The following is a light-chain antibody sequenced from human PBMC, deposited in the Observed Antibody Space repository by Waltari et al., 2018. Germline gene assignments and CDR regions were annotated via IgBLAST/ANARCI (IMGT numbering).Light chain of an antibody. CDR1: ESIATN. CDR3: QQYNNWPPST. V-gene: IGKV3-15*01. Sequence: EILLTPSPDTLSVSPGERVTLSYRASESIATNLAWYQQRPGQAPRLLIFHASSRATDIPAKFSGSGSGTEFTLTISSLQAEDFAVYYCQQYNNWPPSTFGQGTKVEFK. CDR2: HAS. J-gene: IGKJ1*01.